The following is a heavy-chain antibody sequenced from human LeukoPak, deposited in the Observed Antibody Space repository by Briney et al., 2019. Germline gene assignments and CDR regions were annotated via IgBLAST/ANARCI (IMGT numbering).Heavy chain of an antibody. V-gene: IGHV3-72*01. Sequence: PGGSLRLSCAATEFTFSDHYMDWVRQAPGKGLEGIGRTRNKANSKNTEYAASVKGRFTISRDNSKTSLYLQMTSLKAEDTAVYYCARWDSAVTGYYWGQGTLVTVSS. D-gene: IGHD3-9*01. CDR1: EFTFSDHY. CDR3: ARWDSAVTGYY. CDR2: TRNKANSKNT. J-gene: IGHJ4*02.